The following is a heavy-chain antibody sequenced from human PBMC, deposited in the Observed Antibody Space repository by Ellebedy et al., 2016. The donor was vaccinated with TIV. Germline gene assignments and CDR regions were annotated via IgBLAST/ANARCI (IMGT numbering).Heavy chain of an antibody. V-gene: IGHV4-39*07. CDR3: TGRAALDY. CDR1: GGSISSSSYY. D-gene: IGHD1-14*01. Sequence: MPSETLSLTCSVSGGSISSSSYYWGWIRQAPGKGLEWIGSIYSSGTTYYNPSLKSRVTISIDTAKNQISLKLTSVTAADTAVYYCTGRAALDYWGQGTLVTVSS. CDR2: IYSSGTT. J-gene: IGHJ4*02.